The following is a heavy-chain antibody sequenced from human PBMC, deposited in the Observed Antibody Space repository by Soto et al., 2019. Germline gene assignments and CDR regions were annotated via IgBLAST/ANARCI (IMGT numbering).Heavy chain of an antibody. V-gene: IGHV3-30*11. CDR3: ATGAPDGDFFDD. CDR2: ITYDGRKK. CDR1: GFIFSSYA. D-gene: IGHD1-26*01. Sequence: QVQLVESGGGVVQPGMSLRLSCAASGFIFSSYAVHWVRRAPGKGLEWVAVITYDGRKKYYADSVKGRFTISRDNSKNTLYLQMSALGADDTAVYLCATGAPDGDFFDDWGQGTLVTVSS. J-gene: IGHJ4*02.